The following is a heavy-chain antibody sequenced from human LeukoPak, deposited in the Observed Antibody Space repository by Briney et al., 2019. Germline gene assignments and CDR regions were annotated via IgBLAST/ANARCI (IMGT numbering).Heavy chain of an antibody. D-gene: IGHD3-3*01. CDR2: INPSGAST. CDR3: ATRNDMDYDFWGGPTDY. V-gene: IGHV1-46*01. Sequence: ASVKLSCKASEYTFTSYYMHWVRQAPGQGLEWMGIINPSGASTNYAQTFKGRVTMTRDTSTTPVSMYLSNLRSEDTAVYYCATRNDMDYDFWGGPTDYWGQGTLVTVSS. CDR1: EYTFTSYY. J-gene: IGHJ4*02.